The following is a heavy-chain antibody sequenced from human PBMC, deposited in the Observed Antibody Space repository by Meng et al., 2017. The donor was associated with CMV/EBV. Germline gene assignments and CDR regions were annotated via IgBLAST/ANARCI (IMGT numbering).Heavy chain of an antibody. V-gene: IGHV1-69*05. J-gene: IGHJ6*02. CDR1: GGTFSSYA. D-gene: IGHD2-2*01. Sequence: SVKVSCKASGGTFSSYAISWVRQAPGQGLEWMGGIIPIFGTANYAQKFQGRVTITTDESTSTAYMELSSLRSEDTAVYYCARALWYCSSTGCYRYGMDVWGQGTTVTVSS. CDR2: IIPIFGTA. CDR3: ARALWYCSSTGCYRYGMDV.